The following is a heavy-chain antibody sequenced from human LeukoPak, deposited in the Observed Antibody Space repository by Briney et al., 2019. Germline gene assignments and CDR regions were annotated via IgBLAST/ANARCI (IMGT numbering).Heavy chain of an antibody. CDR3: ARDIAAPGLFFDY. D-gene: IGHD6-13*01. CDR2: IKYDGSEI. V-gene: IGHV3-7*01. J-gene: IGHJ4*02. CDR1: GFTLSSYW. Sequence: GGSLRLSCAASGFTLSSYWMSWVRQAPGKGLEWVANIKYDGSEIDYVDSVKGRFTISRDNAKNSLYLQMSSLRAEDTAVYYCARDIAAPGLFFDYWGREPWSPSPQ.